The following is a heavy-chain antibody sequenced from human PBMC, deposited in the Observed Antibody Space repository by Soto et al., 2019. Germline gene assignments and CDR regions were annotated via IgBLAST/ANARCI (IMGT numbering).Heavy chain of an antibody. CDR3: ARDSAVFSTHNLYNYYYMDV. D-gene: IGHD3-9*01. CDR2: ISYSGST. CDR1: GGSISSTGNY. J-gene: IGHJ6*03. Sequence: SETLSLTCTVSGGSISSTGNYWSWIRQHPGKGLEWIGYISYSGSTYYNPSLKSRVTISIDTSKNQFSLKLSSVTAADTAMYYCARDSAVFSTHNLYNYYYMDVWGEGTTVTVSS. V-gene: IGHV4-31*03.